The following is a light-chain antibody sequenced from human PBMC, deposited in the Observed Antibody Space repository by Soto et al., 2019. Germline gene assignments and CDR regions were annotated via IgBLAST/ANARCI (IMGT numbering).Light chain of an antibody. CDR2: DIS. CDR3: QLYSRSPRQIT. J-gene: IGKJ5*01. V-gene: IGKV3-20*01. CDR1: QSVSSSY. Sequence: EIVLTQSPGTLSLSPGERATLSCRASQSVSSSYLAWYQQKPGQAPRVLIFDISNRATGIPDRFSGSGSGTDCTLTISRLEPEDFAVYYCQLYSRSPRQITFGQGTRLEIK.